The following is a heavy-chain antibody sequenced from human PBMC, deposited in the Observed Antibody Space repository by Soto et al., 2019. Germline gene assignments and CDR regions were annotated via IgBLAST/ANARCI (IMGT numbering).Heavy chain of an antibody. D-gene: IGHD3-3*01. V-gene: IGHV3-73*01. Sequence: EVQLVESGGGLVQPGGSLKLSCAASGFTFSGSAMHWVRQASGKGLEWVGRIRSKANSYATAYAASVKGRFTISRDDSKNTAYLQMNCLKTEDTAVYYCITIFGSGRFYYMDVWGKGTTVTVSS. CDR3: ITIFGSGRFYYMDV. CDR2: IRSKANSYAT. J-gene: IGHJ6*03. CDR1: GFTFSGSA.